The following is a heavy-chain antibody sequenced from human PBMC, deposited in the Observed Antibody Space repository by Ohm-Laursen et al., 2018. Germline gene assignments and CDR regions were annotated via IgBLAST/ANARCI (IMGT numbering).Heavy chain of an antibody. V-gene: IGHV4-59*07. D-gene: IGHD6-19*01. CDR2: IYYTGST. J-gene: IGHJ4*02. Sequence: SDTLSLTCTVSGASNTDYYWTWIRQPPGEGLEWIGFIYYTGSTKYNPSLESRVTISGDTSKRQYSLRLNSVTAADTAVYYCARRVAVPGQHYFDYWGQGILVTVSS. CDR1: GASNTDYY. CDR3: ARRVAVPGQHYFDY.